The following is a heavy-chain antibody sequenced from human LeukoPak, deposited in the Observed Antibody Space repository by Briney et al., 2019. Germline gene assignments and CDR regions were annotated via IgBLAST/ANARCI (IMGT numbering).Heavy chain of an antibody. V-gene: IGHV4-59*01. CDR3: ARTQEAGYSSGWYDSYYYYYMDV. CDR1: GGSISSYY. Sequence: SETLSLTCTVSGGSISSYYWSWIRQPPGKGLEWIGYIYYSGSTNYNPSLKSRVTISVDTSKNQFSLKLSSVTAADTAVYYCARTQEAGYSSGWYDSYYYYYMDVWGKGTTVTISS. CDR2: IYYSGST. D-gene: IGHD6-19*01. J-gene: IGHJ6*03.